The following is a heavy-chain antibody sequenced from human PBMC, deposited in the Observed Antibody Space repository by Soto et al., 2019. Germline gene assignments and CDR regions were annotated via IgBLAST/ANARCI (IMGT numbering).Heavy chain of an antibody. D-gene: IGHD2-21*02. Sequence: EVQLVESGGGLVQPGRSLRLSCAASGFMFDNYAMHWVRQAPGKGLEWVSGISWNSGTIGYADSVKGRFTISRDNAKNYLYRPMNSLRAEDTALYYCARSTGRTANGMDGWGQGTTVTVSS. V-gene: IGHV3-9*01. CDR1: GFMFDNYA. CDR3: ARSTGRTANGMDG. CDR2: ISWNSGTI. J-gene: IGHJ6*02.